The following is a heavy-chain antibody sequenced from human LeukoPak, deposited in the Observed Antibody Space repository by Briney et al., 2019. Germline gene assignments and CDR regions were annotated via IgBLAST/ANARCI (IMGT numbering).Heavy chain of an antibody. D-gene: IGHD4-17*01. J-gene: IGHJ4*02. V-gene: IGHV3-33*01. Sequence: GGSLRLSCAGPGFIFSNFGRERVPRAPGKGGEWVEAIWYDGNNKYYADSVKRRFTISRDNSRNTLYLEMNSLRAEDTAVYYWAREVGNYYGDPVVYSGQGTLVTASS. CDR1: GFIFSNFG. CDR2: IWYDGNNK. CDR3: AREVGNYYGDPVVY.